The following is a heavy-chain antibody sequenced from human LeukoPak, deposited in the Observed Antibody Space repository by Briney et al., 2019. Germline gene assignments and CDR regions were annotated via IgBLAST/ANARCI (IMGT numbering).Heavy chain of an antibody. CDR1: GGSISSSSYY. V-gene: IGHV4-39*07. CDR2: IYYSGST. CDR3: ARDDPHYYDSSGPFDP. J-gene: IGHJ5*02. D-gene: IGHD3-22*01. Sequence: SETLSLTCTVSGGSISSSSYYWGWIRQPPGKGLEWIGSIYYSGSTYYNPSHKSRVTISVDTSKNQFSLKLSSVTAADTAVYYCARDDPHYYDSSGPFDPWGQGTLVTVSS.